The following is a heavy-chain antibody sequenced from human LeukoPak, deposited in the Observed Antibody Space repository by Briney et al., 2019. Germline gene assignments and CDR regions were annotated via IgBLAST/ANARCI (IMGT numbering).Heavy chain of an antibody. CDR1: GFSFSNSW. Sequence: GGSLRLSCAASGFSFSNSWMHCVRQVPGKGLVWVSRINTDGKTTTYADSVKGRFTISRDNAKSTLYLEMNSLYAEDTAVYFCARDYPPDWGQGTLVAVAA. CDR2: INTDGKTT. J-gene: IGHJ4*02. V-gene: IGHV3-74*03. CDR3: ARDYPPD.